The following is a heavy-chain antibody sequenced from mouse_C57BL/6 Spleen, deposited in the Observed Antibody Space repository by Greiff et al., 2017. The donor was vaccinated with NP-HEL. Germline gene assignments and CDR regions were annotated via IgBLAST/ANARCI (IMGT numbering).Heavy chain of an antibody. V-gene: IGHV1-53*01. CDR3: ARGNWDVWYFDV. CDR2: INPSNGGT. J-gene: IGHJ1*03. Sequence: QVQLQQPGTELVKPGASVKLSCKASGYTFTSYWMHWVKQRPGQGLEWIGNINPSNGGTNYTEKFKSKATLTVDKSSSTAYMQLSSLTSEDSAVYYCARGNWDVWYFDVWGTGTTVTVSS. D-gene: IGHD4-1*01. CDR1: GYTFTSYW.